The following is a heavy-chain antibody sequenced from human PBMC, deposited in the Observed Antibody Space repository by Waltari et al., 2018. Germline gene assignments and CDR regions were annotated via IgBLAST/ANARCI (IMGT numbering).Heavy chain of an antibody. J-gene: IGHJ3*01. CDR2: ISYSGST. D-gene: IGHD6-19*01. V-gene: IGHV4-39*02. CDR3: ARGIYSSGWYLDAFDL. Sequence: QLQLQESGPGLERPSETLSLTCIVSGGSISSSNYYWGWIRQPPGKGLEWIASISYSGSTYYSASLKSRATISVATFKNQVSLKLSSVAAADTAVYYCARGIYSSGWYLDAFDLWGQGTMVTVSS. CDR1: GGSISSSNYY.